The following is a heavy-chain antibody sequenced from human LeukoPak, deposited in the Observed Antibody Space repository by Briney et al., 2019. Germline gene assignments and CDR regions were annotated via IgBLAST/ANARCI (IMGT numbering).Heavy chain of an antibody. J-gene: IGHJ4*02. Sequence: SETLSLTCAVYGGSFSGYYWSWIRQPPGKGLEWIGEINHSGSANYNPSPKSRVTISVDTSKNQFSLKLSSVTAADTAVYYCARRIRRIVVVITPFDYWGQGTLVTVSS. CDR2: INHSGSA. D-gene: IGHD3-22*01. V-gene: IGHV4-34*01. CDR3: ARRIRRIVVVITPFDY. CDR1: GGSFSGYY.